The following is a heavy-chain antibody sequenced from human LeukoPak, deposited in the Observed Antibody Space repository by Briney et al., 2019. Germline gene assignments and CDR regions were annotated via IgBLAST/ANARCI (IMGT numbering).Heavy chain of an antibody. CDR2: IIPIFCTP. J-gene: IGHJ4*02. Sequence: SVKLSCKASGGTFSSYAISWVRHAPGQGLEWMGYIIPIFCTPNYARQFKRRVTMTADESTSTACTELSSLRSEDTAVHYCAGDPYWGQGTLVTVSS. CDR3: AGDPY. CDR1: GGTFSSYA. V-gene: IGHV1-69*13.